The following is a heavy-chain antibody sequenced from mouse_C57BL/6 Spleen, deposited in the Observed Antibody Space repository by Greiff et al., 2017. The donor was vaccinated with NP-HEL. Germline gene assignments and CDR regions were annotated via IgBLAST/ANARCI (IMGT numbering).Heavy chain of an antibody. Sequence: QVQLKQPGTELVKPGASVKLSCKASGYTFTSYWMHWVKQRPGQGLEWIGNINPSNGGTNYNEKFKSKATLTVDKSSSTAYMQLSSLTSEDSAVYYCAREATVVPRYWYFDVWGTGTTVTVSS. CDR2: INPSNGGT. CDR3: AREATVVPRYWYFDV. D-gene: IGHD1-1*01. CDR1: GYTFTSYW. V-gene: IGHV1-53*01. J-gene: IGHJ1*03.